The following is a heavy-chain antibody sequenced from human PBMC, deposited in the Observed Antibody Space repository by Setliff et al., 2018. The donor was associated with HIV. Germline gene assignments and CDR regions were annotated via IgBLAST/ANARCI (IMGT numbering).Heavy chain of an antibody. CDR2: IYHSEYT. Sequence: SETLSLTCAVSGGSISSDNWWTWVRQAPGKGLEWIGEIYHSEYTNYNPSLKSRVSMSVDKSKNQFSVKLTSVTAADTAVYYCARGHCSGTNCYGVDYYGMDVWVPETLLVTVSS. J-gene: IGHJ6*02. D-gene: IGHD2-2*01. CDR3: ARGHCSGTNCYGVDYYGMDV. CDR1: GGSISSDNW. V-gene: IGHV4-4*02.